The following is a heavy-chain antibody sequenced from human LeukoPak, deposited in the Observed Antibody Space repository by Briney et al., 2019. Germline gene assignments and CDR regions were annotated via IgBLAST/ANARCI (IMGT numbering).Heavy chain of an antibody. CDR3: ARGRGSSGWYYY. Sequence: SETLSLTCAVYGGSFGGYYWSWIRQPPGKGLEWIGEINHSGSTNYNPSLKSRVTISVDTSKNQFSLKLSSVTAADTAVYYCARGRGSSGWYYYWGQGTLVTVSS. CDR2: INHSGST. V-gene: IGHV4-34*01. J-gene: IGHJ4*02. D-gene: IGHD6-19*01. CDR1: GGSFGGYY.